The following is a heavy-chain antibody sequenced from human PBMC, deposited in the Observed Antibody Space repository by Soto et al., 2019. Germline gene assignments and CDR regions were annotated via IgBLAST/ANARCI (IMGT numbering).Heavy chain of an antibody. CDR2: ISGGGGTT. CDR1: GFTFSSYG. D-gene: IGHD6-13*01. CDR3: AKDQAAGGTISRYFQD. Sequence: EVQLLESGGGLVQPEGSLRLSCAASGFTFSSYGMSWVRQAPGKGLAWVSGISGGGGTTYYADSVKGRFTISRDNSKNTLYLQVNSLRAEDTAVYYCAKDQAAGGTISRYFQDWGQGTLVTVSS. V-gene: IGHV3-23*01. J-gene: IGHJ1*01.